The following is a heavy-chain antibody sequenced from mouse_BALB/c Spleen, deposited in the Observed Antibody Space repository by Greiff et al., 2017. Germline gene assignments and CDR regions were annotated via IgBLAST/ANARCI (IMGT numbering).Heavy chain of an antibody. CDR2: ISYDGSN. D-gene: IGHD2-14*01. Sequence: DVQLQESGPGLVKPSQSLSLTCSVTGYSITSGYYWNWIRQFPGNQLEWMGYISYDGSNNYNPSLKNRISITRDTSKNQFFLKLNSVTTEDTATYYCARDPYRYGSMDYWGQGTSVTVSS. V-gene: IGHV3-6*02. CDR3: ARDPYRYGSMDY. J-gene: IGHJ4*01. CDR1: GYSITSGYY.